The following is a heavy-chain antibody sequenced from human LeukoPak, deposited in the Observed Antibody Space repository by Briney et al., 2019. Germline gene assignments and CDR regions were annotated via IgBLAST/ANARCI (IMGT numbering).Heavy chain of an antibody. CDR2: MNQDGSEK. CDR3: ATYTHWVAGDV. J-gene: IGHJ6*02. Sequence: GGSLRLSCAASEFTFSNYAMTWVRQAPGKGLEWVANMNQDGSEKDYVDSVKGRFTISRDNARNSLYLQMGSLRAEDTAVYYCATYTHWVAGDVWGQGTTVTVSS. CDR1: EFTFSNYA. D-gene: IGHD3-16*01. V-gene: IGHV3-7*01.